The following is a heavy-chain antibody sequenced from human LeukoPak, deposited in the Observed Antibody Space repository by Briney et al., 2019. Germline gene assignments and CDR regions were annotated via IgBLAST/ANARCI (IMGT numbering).Heavy chain of an antibody. D-gene: IGHD3-22*01. J-gene: IGHJ4*02. V-gene: IGHV3-23*01. Sequence: PGGSLRLSCAASGFTFSSYAMSWVRQAPGKGLEWVSAISGSGGSTYYADSVKGRFTISRDNSKNTLYLQMNSLRAKDTAVYYCAKVVGYYYDSSGYYPYYFDYWGQGTLVTVSS. CDR3: AKVVGYYYDSSGYYPYYFDY. CDR1: GFTFSSYA. CDR2: ISGSGGST.